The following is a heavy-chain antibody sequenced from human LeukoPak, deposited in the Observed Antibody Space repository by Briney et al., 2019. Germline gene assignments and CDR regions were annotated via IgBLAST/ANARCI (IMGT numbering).Heavy chain of an antibody. Sequence: SETLSLTCTVSGGSISSHYWSWIRQPPGKGLEWIGYISYSGSTNYNPSLKSRVNISVDTFKNQFSLKLSSVTAADTAVYYCARDDYGDYFDYWGQGTLVTVSS. CDR1: GGSISSHY. V-gene: IGHV4-59*08. D-gene: IGHD4-17*01. CDR2: ISYSGST. J-gene: IGHJ4*02. CDR3: ARDDYGDYFDY.